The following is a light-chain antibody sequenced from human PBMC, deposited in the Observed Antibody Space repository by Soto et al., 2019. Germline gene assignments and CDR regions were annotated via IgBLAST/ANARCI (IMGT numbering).Light chain of an antibody. CDR3: QQYGISPWT. CDR1: HTVINSY. CDR2: GAS. V-gene: IGKV3-20*01. J-gene: IGKJ1*01. Sequence: EIVLTQSPDTLSLSPGERATLSCRASHTVINSYLAWFQHRPGQAPRLLIYGASSRATGIPDKFSGSGSGTDFTLTISRLEPEHFALYYCQQYGISPWTFGQGTKVEIK.